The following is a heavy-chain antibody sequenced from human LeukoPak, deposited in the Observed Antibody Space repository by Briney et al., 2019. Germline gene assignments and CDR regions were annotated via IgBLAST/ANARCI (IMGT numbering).Heavy chain of an antibody. CDR3: AKDVAYCGGDCYSGGFFDY. CDR2: ISGSGGST. V-gene: IGHV3-23*01. Sequence: PGGSLRFSCAASGFTFSSYAMSWVRQAPGKGLEWVSAISGSGGSTYYADSVKGRFTISRDNSKNTLYLQMNSLRAEDTAVYYCAKDVAYCGGDCYSGGFFDYWGQGTLVTVSS. J-gene: IGHJ4*02. D-gene: IGHD2-21*02. CDR1: GFTFSSYA.